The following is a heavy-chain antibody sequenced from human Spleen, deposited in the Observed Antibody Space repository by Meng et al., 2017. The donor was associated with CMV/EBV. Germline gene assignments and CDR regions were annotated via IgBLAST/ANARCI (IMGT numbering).Heavy chain of an antibody. CDR3: ARARYCSSTSRYAVDY. J-gene: IGHJ4*02. CDR2: ISAYNGNT. D-gene: IGHD2-2*01. V-gene: IGHV1-18*01. Sequence: ASVKVSCKASGYTFTSYGISWVRQAPGQGLEWMGWISAYNGNTNYAQKLQGRVTMTTDTSTRTAYMELRSLRSDDTAVYYCARARYCSSTSRYAVDYWGQGTLVTVSS. CDR1: GYTFTSYG.